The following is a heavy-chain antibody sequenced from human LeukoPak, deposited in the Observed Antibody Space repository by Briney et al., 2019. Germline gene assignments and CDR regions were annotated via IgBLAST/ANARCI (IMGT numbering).Heavy chain of an antibody. CDR1: GYSFTTYW. Sequence: GESLKISCEGSGYSFTTYWIGWVRQMPGKGLEYMGIIYSGGSDTRYSPSFQGQVTISADKSISTAYLQWSSLKASDTAMYYCARAIYSSSWYYFDYWGQGTLVTVSS. J-gene: IGHJ4*02. V-gene: IGHV5-51*01. CDR2: IYSGGSDT. CDR3: ARAIYSSSWYYFDY. D-gene: IGHD6-13*01.